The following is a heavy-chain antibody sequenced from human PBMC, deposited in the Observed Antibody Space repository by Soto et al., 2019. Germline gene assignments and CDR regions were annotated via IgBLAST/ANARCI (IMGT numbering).Heavy chain of an antibody. CDR2: INAGNGNT. CDR1: GYTFTSYA. D-gene: IGHD2-15*01. CDR3: ARILEYCSGDSCDY. J-gene: IGHJ4*02. Sequence: XSVKVSCKASGYTFTSYAMHWVRQAPGQRLEWMGWINAGNGNTKYSQNFQGRVTITRDTSARTAYMELSSLRSEDTAVYYCARILEYCSGDSCDYWGQGTLVTVS. V-gene: IGHV1-3*01.